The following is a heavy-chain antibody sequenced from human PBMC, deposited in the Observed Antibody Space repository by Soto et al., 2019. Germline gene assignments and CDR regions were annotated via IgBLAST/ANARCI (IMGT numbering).Heavy chain of an antibody. J-gene: IGHJ3*02. CDR2: MNPNSGNT. CDR1: GYTFPSYD. CDR3: ARGDGCSGGSCYSINGAFDI. D-gene: IGHD2-15*01. V-gene: IGHV1-8*01. Sequence: ASMKVSCKASGYTFPSYDINWVRQATGQGLEWMGWMNPNSGNTGYAQKFQGRVTMTRNTSISTAYMELSSLRSEDTAVYYCARGDGCSGGSCYSINGAFDIWGQGTMVTVSS.